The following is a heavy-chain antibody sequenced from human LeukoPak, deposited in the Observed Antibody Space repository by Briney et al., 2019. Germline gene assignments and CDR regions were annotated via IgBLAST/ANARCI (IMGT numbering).Heavy chain of an antibody. CDR3: ATPNYYDSSGYPKYFQH. CDR2: IKQDGSEK. D-gene: IGHD3-22*01. V-gene: IGHV3-7*01. CDR1: GFTFSSYW. Sequence: GSLRLSCAASGFTFSSYWMSWVRQAPGKGPEGVANIKQDGSEKYYVDSVKGRFTISRDNAKNSLYLQMNSLRAEDTAVYYCATPNYYDSSGYPKYFQHWGQGTLVTVSS. J-gene: IGHJ1*01.